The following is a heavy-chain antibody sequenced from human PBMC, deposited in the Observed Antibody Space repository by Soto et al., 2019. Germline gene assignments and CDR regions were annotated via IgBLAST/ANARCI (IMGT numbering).Heavy chain of an antibody. V-gene: IGHV3-23*01. J-gene: IGHJ4*02. CDR2: ISGSGDST. Sequence: EVRRLESGGGLVQPGGSLRLSCAASGFTFSVYAMSWVRQAPGKGLEWGSGISGSGDSTHYADSVKGRFTVSRDNSKSMLHRQTNSLRAEDTAIYYCAKAHYGGFTYWGQGTLVTVSS. CDR1: GFTFSVYA. D-gene: IGHD3-10*01. CDR3: AKAHYGGFTY.